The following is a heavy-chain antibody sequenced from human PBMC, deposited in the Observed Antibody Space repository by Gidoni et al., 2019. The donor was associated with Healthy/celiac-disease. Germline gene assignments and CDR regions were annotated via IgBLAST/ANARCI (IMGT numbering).Heavy chain of an antibody. J-gene: IGHJ4*02. CDR2: IKSKTDGGTT. Sequence: EVQLVESGGGLVKPGGSLRLSCAVSGFTFSNAWMSWVRQAPGKGLEWVGRIKSKTDGGTTDYAAPVKGRFTISRDDSKNTLYLQMNSLKTEDTAVYYCTTDRGSYYEFDYWGQGTLVTVSS. CDR1: GFTFSNAW. CDR3: TTDRGSYYEFDY. V-gene: IGHV3-15*01. D-gene: IGHD1-26*01.